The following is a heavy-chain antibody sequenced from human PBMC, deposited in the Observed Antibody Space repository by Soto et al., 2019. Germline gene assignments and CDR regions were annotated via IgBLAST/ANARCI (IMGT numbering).Heavy chain of an antibody. D-gene: IGHD3-16*01. CDR2: IFGNVGT. Sequence: PSETLSLTCTVSGGSINNFSWSWLRQPAGKGLEWIGRIFGNVGTNYSPSFKSRVTMSMDTSTHQFSLRLMSVTATDTAVYFCARDQGVVLTADSWFAPWGQGTTVTFSS. CDR1: GGSINNFS. CDR3: ARDQGVVLTADSWFAP. J-gene: IGHJ5*02. V-gene: IGHV4-4*07.